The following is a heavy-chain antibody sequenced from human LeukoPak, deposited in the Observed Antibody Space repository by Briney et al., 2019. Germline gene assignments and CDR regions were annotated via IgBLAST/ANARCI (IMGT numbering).Heavy chain of an antibody. CDR2: IDWDDDK. V-gene: IGHV2-70*11. Sequence: SGPTLVKPTQTLTLTCTFSGFSLSPSGMCVSWIRQPPGKALEWLARIDWDDDKYYSTSLKTRLTISKDTSKNQVVLTMTNMDPVDTATYYCARIRSGYSAVDYWGQGTLVTVSS. J-gene: IGHJ4*02. CDR1: GFSLSPSGMC. CDR3: ARIRSGYSAVDY. D-gene: IGHD3-22*01.